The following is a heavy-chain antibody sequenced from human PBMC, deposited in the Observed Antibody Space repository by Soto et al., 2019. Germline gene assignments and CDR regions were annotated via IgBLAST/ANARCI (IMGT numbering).Heavy chain of an antibody. CDR3: VREDMSGTYYFDY. CDR1: GASVSSETHF. Sequence: SETLSLTCRVSGASVSSETHFWTWIRQPPGKGLEWIGYVYRTGITNSNPALTSRVTVSADRSKNQFSLTLRSVAAADTAVYYCVREDMSGTYYFDYWGPGIQVTVSS. J-gene: IGHJ4*02. D-gene: IGHD1-26*01. CDR2: VYRTGIT. V-gene: IGHV4-61*01.